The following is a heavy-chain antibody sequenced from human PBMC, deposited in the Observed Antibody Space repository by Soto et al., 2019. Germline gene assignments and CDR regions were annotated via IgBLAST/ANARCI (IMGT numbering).Heavy chain of an antibody. J-gene: IGHJ4*02. CDR2: LYYSGST. D-gene: IGHD5-12*01. V-gene: IGHV4-31*03. Sequence: QVQLQESGPGLVKPSQTLSLTCTVSGGSISSGGYYWSWIRQHPGKGLEWIGYLYYSGSTYYNPALKSRVTIPVETHKNQFSLRLSSVTAADTAVYYCARGACSGYGTLWGQGTLVTVSS. CDR1: GGSISSGGYY. CDR3: ARGACSGYGTL.